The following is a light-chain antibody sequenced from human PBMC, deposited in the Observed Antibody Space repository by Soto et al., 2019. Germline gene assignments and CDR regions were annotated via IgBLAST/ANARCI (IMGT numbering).Light chain of an antibody. CDR1: SSNIGAGDD. CDR2: GNH. J-gene: IGLJ1*01. Sequence: QLVLTQPPSVSGAPGQRVTISCTGSSSNIGAGDDVHWYQHLPGTAPKLLIYGNHNRPSGVPDRFSGSKSGTSASLVITGLQAEDEADYYCQSYDSSLSVIYVFGTGTKVTVL. V-gene: IGLV1-40*01. CDR3: QSYDSSLSVIYV.